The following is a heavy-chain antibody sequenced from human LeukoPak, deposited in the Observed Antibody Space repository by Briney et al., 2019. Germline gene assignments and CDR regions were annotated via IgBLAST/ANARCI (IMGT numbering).Heavy chain of an antibody. Sequence: SETLSLTCTVSGGSISSYYLNWIRQPPGKGLEWIGYIYYGGSTNYNPSLKSRVTISVDTSKNQFSLKLSSVTAADTAVYYCARIYCGGDCRGYYYHYYMDVWGKGTTVTISS. D-gene: IGHD2-21*02. CDR2: IYYGGST. CDR1: GGSISSYY. V-gene: IGHV4-59*08. CDR3: ARIYCGGDCRGYYYHYYMDV. J-gene: IGHJ6*03.